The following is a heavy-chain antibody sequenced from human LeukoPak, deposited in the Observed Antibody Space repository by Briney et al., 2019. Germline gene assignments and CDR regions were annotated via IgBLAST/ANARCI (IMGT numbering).Heavy chain of an antibody. CDR2: IYWDDDS. V-gene: IGHV2-5*02. Sequence: SGPTLVNPTQTLTLTCSLSGVSLSTRGVGVGWSRQPTGKALEWLALIYWDDDSRYSPSLKSRLTIAKDTSKNQVVLTLTNMDSVDTATYYCAHSQVFSYGSFHDAYDIWGLGMLVTVSS. CDR1: GVSLSTRGVG. D-gene: IGHD5-18*01. J-gene: IGHJ3*02. CDR3: AHSQVFSYGSFHDAYDI.